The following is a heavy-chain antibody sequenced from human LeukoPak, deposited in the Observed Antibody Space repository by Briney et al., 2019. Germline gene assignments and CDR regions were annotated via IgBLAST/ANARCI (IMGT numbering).Heavy chain of an antibody. Sequence: ASQTLSLTCTVPGGSISSGDYYWSWIRQPPGKGLEWIGYIYYSGSTYYNPSLKSRVTISVDTSKNQFSLKLSSVTAADTAVYYCARFNPYYSNTDYWGQGTLVAVSS. CDR2: IYYSGST. CDR1: GGSISSGDYY. J-gene: IGHJ4*02. V-gene: IGHV4-30-4*08. CDR3: ARFNPYYSNTDY. D-gene: IGHD4-11*01.